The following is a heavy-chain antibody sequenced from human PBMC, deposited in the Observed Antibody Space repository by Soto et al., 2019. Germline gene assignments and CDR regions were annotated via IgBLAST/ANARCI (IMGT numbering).Heavy chain of an antibody. CDR3: AKGPHYYGSGSQYGMDV. CDR1: GFTFSSYA. J-gene: IGHJ6*02. CDR2: ISGSGGST. D-gene: IGHD3-10*01. Sequence: EVQLLESGGGLVQPGGSLRLSCAASGFTFSSYAMSWVRQAPGKGLEWVSAISGSGGSTYYADSVKGRFTISRDNSKNXQYLQMNSLRAEDTAVYYCAKGPHYYGSGSQYGMDVWGQGTTVTVSS. V-gene: IGHV3-23*01.